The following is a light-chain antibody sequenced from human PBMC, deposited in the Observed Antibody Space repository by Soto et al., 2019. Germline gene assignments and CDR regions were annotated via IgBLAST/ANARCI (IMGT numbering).Light chain of an antibody. Sequence: QSVLTQSPSASASLGASVKLTCTLSSGHSSDAIAWHQQQPEKGPRYFMKVNSDGSHSKGDGIPDRFSGSSSGAERYLTISSLQSEDEADYYCQTWGTGVVFGGGTKLTVL. J-gene: IGLJ2*01. V-gene: IGLV4-69*01. CDR1: SGHSSDA. CDR2: VNSDGSH. CDR3: QTWGTGVV.